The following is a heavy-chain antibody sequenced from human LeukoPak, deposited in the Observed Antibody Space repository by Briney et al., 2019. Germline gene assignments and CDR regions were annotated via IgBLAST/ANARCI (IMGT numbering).Heavy chain of an antibody. CDR1: GGSFSGYY. CDR2: IYHSGST. V-gene: IGHV4-34*01. J-gene: IGHJ4*02. Sequence: SETLSLTCAVYGGSFSGYYWSWIRQPPGKGLEWIGSIYHSGSTYYNPSLKSRVTISVDTSKNQFSLKLSSVTAADTAVYYCARVYVEYQLRVFDYWGQGTLVTVSS. D-gene: IGHD2-2*01. CDR3: ARVYVEYQLRVFDY.